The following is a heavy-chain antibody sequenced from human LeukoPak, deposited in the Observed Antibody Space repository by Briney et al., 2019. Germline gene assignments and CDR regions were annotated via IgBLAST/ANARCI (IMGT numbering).Heavy chain of an antibody. V-gene: IGHV3-49*03. D-gene: IGHD3-16*02. CDR2: IRRKDYGGTI. J-gene: IGHJ4*02. CDR3: SREVVVMTAGGPLWKRGHLY. Sequence: GGSLRLSCTGSGFVFSDYAITWLRQAPDKGLEWVGFIRRKDYGGTIEYAPSVRGRFTISRDDSNSIAYLQMNSLRTEVTGVYYCSREVVVMTAGGPLWKRGHLYWGQGTLVTVSS. CDR1: GFVFSDYA.